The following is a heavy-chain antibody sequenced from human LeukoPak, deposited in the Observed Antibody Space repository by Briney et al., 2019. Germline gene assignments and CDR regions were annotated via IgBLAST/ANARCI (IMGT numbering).Heavy chain of an antibody. CDR2: ISYDGSNK. J-gene: IGHJ3*02. V-gene: IGHV3-30*04. CDR1: GFTFGNYA. CDR3: ASDHCGGDCYRVEGAFDI. Sequence: PGGSLRLSCAASGFTFGNYAMHWVRQAPGKGLEWVAVISYDGSNKYYADSVKGRFTISRDNSKNTLYLQMNSLRAEDTAVYYCASDHCGGDCYRVEGAFDIWGQGTMVTVSS. D-gene: IGHD2-21*02.